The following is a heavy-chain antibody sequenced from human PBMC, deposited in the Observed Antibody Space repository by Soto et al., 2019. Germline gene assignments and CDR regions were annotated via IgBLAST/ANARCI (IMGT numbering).Heavy chain of an antibody. CDR2: ISASGSTT. D-gene: IGHD2-8*01. J-gene: IGHJ4*02. CDR3: AKGTRYCVNGVCVVLDY. Sequence: EVQVLDSGGGLVQPGGSLRLSCAASGFTFSDYAMNWVRQSPGKGLEWVSAISASGSTTYYTDSVKGRFTISRDNSKNTLYLQMDSLGAEDTAVYYCAKGTRYCVNGVCVVLDYRGPGTLVTVSS. V-gene: IGHV3-23*01. CDR1: GFTFSDYA.